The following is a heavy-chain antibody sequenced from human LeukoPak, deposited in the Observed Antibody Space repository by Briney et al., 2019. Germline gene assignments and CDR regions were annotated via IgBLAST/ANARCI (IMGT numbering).Heavy chain of an antibody. CDR2: INPNNGAT. CDR3: ARDLNYYDSSGYFDY. D-gene: IGHD3-22*01. J-gene: IGHJ4*02. CDR1: GYTFTGYY. Sequence: EASVKVSCKASGYTFTGYYMHWVRQAPGQGLEWMGWINPNNGATNYAQKFQGRVTMTRDTSIITAHMELSRLRSDDTAVYYCARDLNYYDSSGYFDYWGQGTLVTVSS. V-gene: IGHV1-2*02.